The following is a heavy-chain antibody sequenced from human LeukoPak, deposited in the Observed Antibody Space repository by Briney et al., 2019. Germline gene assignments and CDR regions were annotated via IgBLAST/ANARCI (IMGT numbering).Heavy chain of an antibody. D-gene: IGHD3-16*01. CDR3: ARGLYTNGWYYFDY. V-gene: IGHV3-64*04. J-gene: IGHJ4*02. Sequence: GGSLRLSCSASGFTFSSFVMHWVRQAPGKGLEYVSAISSKGHSTYYADSVKGRFTISGDNSKNTLYLQMNTLRAEDTAVYYCARGLYTNGWYYFDYWGQGTLVTVSS. CDR2: ISSKGHST. CDR1: GFTFSSFV.